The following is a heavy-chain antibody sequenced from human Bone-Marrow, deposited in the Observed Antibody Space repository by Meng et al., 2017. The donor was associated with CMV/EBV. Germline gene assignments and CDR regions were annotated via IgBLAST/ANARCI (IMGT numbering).Heavy chain of an antibody. D-gene: IGHD2-2*01. J-gene: IGHJ4*02. V-gene: IGHV1-69*10. Sequence: SVKVSCKASGGTFSSYAISWVRQAPGQGLEWMGGIIPILGIANYAQKFQGRVTITADKSTSTAYMELSSLRSEDTAVYYCARDRGSTSLNHYFDDWGQGTLVAVSS. CDR3: ARDRGSTSLNHYFDD. CDR1: GGTFSSYA. CDR2: IIPILGIA.